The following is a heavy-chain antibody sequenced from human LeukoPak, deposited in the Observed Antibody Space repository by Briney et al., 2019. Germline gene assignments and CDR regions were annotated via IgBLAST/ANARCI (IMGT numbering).Heavy chain of an antibody. J-gene: IGHJ4*02. V-gene: IGHV1-46*01. CDR3: AREPDSSGYYLGY. CDR2: FDPSDGST. Sequence: ASVKVSCKASGYTLTSYYMHWVRQAPGQGLEWMGIFDPSDGSTIYAQKFQGRVTMTGDTSTSTVHMELSSLRSEDTAVYYCAREPDSSGYYLGYWGQGTLVTVSS. CDR1: GYTLTSYY. D-gene: IGHD3-22*01.